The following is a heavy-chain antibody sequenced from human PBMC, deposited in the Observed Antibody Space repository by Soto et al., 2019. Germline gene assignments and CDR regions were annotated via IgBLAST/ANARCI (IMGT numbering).Heavy chain of an antibody. CDR3: ARDLGNSSSSDYYYYYTDV. CDR1: SGSISSSNW. CDR2: IYHSGNT. D-gene: IGHD6-6*01. V-gene: IGHV4-4*02. J-gene: IGHJ6*03. Sequence: QVQLQESGPGLVKPSGTLSLTCAVSSGSISSSNWWSWDRQPPGKGLEWIGEIYHSGNTNYNPSLKSRVTISVDKSKNQFSLKQSSVTAADTAVYYCARDLGNSSSSDYYYYYTDVWGKGTTVTVSS.